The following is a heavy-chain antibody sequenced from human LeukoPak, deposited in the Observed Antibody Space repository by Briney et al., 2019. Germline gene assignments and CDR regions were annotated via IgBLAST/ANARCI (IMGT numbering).Heavy chain of an antibody. V-gene: IGHV5-51*01. CDR1: GYSFTSYW. CDR3: ARLNSIVVVGENWFDP. Sequence: GESLKISCKGSGYSFTSYWIAWVRQMPGKGLEWMGIIYPGDSDTRYSPSFQGQVTISADKSISTAYLQWSSLKASDTAMYYCARLNSIVVVGENWFDPWGQGTLVTVSS. J-gene: IGHJ5*02. CDR2: IYPGDSDT. D-gene: IGHD2-15*01.